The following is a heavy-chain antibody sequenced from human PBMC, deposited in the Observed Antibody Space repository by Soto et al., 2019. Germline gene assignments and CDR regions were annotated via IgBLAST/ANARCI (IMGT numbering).Heavy chain of an antibody. V-gene: IGHV3-11*06. Sequence: GGSLRLSCAASGFTFSDYYMSWIRQAPGKGLEWVSYISSSSSYTNYADSVKGRFTISRDNAKNSLYLQMNSLRAEDTAVYYCARVPIVVVPAAPVGPGDVSGNWGQGTLVTVSS. J-gene: IGHJ4*02. CDR3: ARVPIVVVPAAPVGPGDVSGN. D-gene: IGHD2-2*01. CDR1: GFTFSDYY. CDR2: ISSSSSYT.